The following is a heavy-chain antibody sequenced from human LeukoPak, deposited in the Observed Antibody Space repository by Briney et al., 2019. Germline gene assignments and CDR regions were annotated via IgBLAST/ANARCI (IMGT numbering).Heavy chain of an antibody. V-gene: IGHV1-2*02. Sequence: ASVKVSCKPSGYSFTDYCIQWLRQAPGQALEWMGWICPNSGGTNYAQKSQGRVTMTWDTSITTAYMELSGLTSDDTAVYYCARDLAYDVSAHFDYRGQGTLVTVAS. CDR3: ARDLAYDVSAHFDY. J-gene: IGHJ4*02. D-gene: IGHD3-22*01. CDR1: GYSFTDYC. CDR2: ICPNSGGT.